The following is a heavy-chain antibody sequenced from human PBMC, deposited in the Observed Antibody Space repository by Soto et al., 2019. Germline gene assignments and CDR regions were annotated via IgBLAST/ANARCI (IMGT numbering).Heavy chain of an antibody. J-gene: IGHJ6*02. V-gene: IGHV1-58*01. D-gene: IGHD3-3*01. CDR1: GFTFTSSA. CDR3: AAVSQGRIKIFGVAPYYYYGMDV. CDR2: IVVGSGNT. Sequence: GASVKVSCKASGFTFTSSAVQWVRQARGQRLEWIGWIVVGSGNTNYAQKFQERVTITRDMSTSTAYMELSSLRSEDTAVYYCAAVSQGRIKIFGVAPYYYYGMDVWGQGTTVTVYS.